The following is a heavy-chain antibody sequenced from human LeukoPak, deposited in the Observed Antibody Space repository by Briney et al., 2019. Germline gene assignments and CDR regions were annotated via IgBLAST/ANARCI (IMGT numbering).Heavy chain of an antibody. CDR1: GYTFTSYY. V-gene: IGHV1-46*01. J-gene: IGHJ4*02. CDR3: ARGPADTAMVTLFED. CDR2: INPSGGST. Sequence: ASVKVSCKASGYTFTSYYMHWVRQAPGQGLEWMGIINPSGGSTSYAQKFQGRVTMTRDTSTSTVYMELSSLRSEDTAVYYCARGPADTAMVTLFEDWGQGTLVTVSS. D-gene: IGHD5-18*01.